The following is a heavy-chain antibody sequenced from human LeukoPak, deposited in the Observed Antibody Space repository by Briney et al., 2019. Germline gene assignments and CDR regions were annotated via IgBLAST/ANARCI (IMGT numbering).Heavy chain of an antibody. Sequence: SVKVSCKASGYTFTGYYMHWVRQAPGQGLEWMGGIIPIFGTANYAQKFQGRVTITADESTSTAYMELSSLRSEDTAVYYCAKEVSSGSYYGYWGQGTLVTVSS. V-gene: IGHV1-69*13. D-gene: IGHD3-10*01. CDR2: IIPIFGTA. J-gene: IGHJ4*02. CDR3: AKEVSSGSYYGY. CDR1: GYTFTGYY.